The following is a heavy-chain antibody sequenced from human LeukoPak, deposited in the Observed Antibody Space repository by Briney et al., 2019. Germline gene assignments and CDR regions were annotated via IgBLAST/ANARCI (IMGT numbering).Heavy chain of an antibody. Sequence: AGGSLRLSCAASGFTFSSYGMHWVRQAPGKGLEWVAFIRYDGSNKYYADSVKGRFTISRDNSKNTLYLQMNSLRAEDTAVYYCAKVEENSSWYTGGAFDIWGQGTMVTVSS. J-gene: IGHJ3*02. V-gene: IGHV3-30*02. D-gene: IGHD6-13*01. CDR3: AKVEENSSWYTGGAFDI. CDR2: IRYDGSNK. CDR1: GFTFSSYG.